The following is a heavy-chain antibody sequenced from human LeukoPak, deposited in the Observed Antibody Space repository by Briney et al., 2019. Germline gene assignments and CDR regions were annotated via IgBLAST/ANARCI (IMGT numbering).Heavy chain of an antibody. Sequence: APVKVSCKASGYTFTSYGISWVRQAPGQGLEWMGWISAYNGNTNYAQKLQGRVTMTTDTSTSTAYMELRSLRSDDTAVYYCARKGYCTNGVCYTGGGYGMDVWGQGTTVTVSS. CDR3: ARKGYCTNGVCYTGGGYGMDV. D-gene: IGHD2-8*01. V-gene: IGHV1-18*01. CDR1: GYTFTSYG. CDR2: ISAYNGNT. J-gene: IGHJ6*02.